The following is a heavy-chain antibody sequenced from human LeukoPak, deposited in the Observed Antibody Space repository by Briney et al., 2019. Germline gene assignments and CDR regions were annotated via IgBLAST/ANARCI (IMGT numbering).Heavy chain of an antibody. J-gene: IGHJ4*02. CDR3: ARAPDESARRGYSYQGTDY. V-gene: IGHV7-4-1*02. CDR2: INTNTGNP. CDR1: GYTFTSYA. Sequence: ASVKVSCKASGYTFTSYAMNWVRQAPGQGLEWMGWINTNTGNPTYAQGFTGRFVFSLDTSVSTAYLQISSLKAEDTAVYYCARAPDESARRGYSYQGTDYWGQGTLVTVSS. D-gene: IGHD5-18*01.